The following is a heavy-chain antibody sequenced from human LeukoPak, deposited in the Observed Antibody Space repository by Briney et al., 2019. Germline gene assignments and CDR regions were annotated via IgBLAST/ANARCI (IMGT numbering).Heavy chain of an antibody. Sequence: PGGSLRLSCAASGFTFSNYAMSWVRQAPGQGVEWVSSVSDSNGSTYYADSVKGRFTISRDNSKNRLYLQMNSLRAEDTAVYYCAKPPHGQWLAFDYWGKGTLVTVSS. CDR1: GFTFSNYA. V-gene: IGHV3-23*01. J-gene: IGHJ4*02. D-gene: IGHD6-19*01. CDR2: VSDSNGST. CDR3: AKPPHGQWLAFDY.